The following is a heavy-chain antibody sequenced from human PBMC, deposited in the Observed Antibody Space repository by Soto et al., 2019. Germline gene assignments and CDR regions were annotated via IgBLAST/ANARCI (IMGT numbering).Heavy chain of an antibody. Sequence: ASVKVSCKASGYAFTSYAMHWVRQAPGQRLEWMGWINAGNGNTKYSQKFQGRVTITRDTSASTAYMELSSLRSEDTAVYYCARDYYDSSGYYTWFDPWGQGTLVTVSS. J-gene: IGHJ5*02. V-gene: IGHV1-3*01. CDR1: GYAFTSYA. CDR3: ARDYYDSSGYYTWFDP. CDR2: INAGNGNT. D-gene: IGHD3-22*01.